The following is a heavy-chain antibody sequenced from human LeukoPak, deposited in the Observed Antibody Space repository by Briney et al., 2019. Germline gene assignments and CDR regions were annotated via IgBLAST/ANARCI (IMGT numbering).Heavy chain of an antibody. D-gene: IGHD7-27*01. J-gene: IGHJ4*02. CDR3: ARDPESNWGWDLDY. V-gene: IGHV3-48*01. Sequence: TGGSLRLSCAAAGCTFSSYSMNWVRQVPGKGLEWVSHISSRGSMVLYGESVKGRFTISRDSAKNSLHLQMNSLRAEDTAVYYCARDPESNWGWDLDYWGQGTLVTVSS. CDR1: GCTFSSYS. CDR2: ISSRGSMV.